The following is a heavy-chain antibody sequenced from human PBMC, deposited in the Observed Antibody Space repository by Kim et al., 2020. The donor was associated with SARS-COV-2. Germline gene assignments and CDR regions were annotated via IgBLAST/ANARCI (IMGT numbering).Heavy chain of an antibody. Sequence: ASVKVSCKVSGYTLTELSMHWVRQAPGKGLEWMGGFDPEDGETIYAQKFQGRVTMTEDTSTDTAYMELSSLRSEDTAVYYCATEGGGEWELLGYYGMDVWGQGTTVTVSS. CDR1: GYTLTELS. CDR2: FDPEDGET. J-gene: IGHJ6*02. CDR3: ATEGGGEWELLGYYGMDV. D-gene: IGHD1-26*01. V-gene: IGHV1-24*01.